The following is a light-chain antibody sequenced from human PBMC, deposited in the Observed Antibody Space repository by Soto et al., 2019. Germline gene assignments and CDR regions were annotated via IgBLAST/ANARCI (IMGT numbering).Light chain of an antibody. V-gene: IGLV2-23*01. Sequence: QSVLTQPASVSGSPGQSVTISCTGTSSDFGSYKFVSWYQHHPGKVAKVIIYETSKRPSGVSDRFSGSKSGNTASLTISGLQAEDEADYYCFSFTSTNTHVFGSGTKLTVL. CDR1: SSDFGSYKF. J-gene: IGLJ1*01. CDR2: ETS. CDR3: FSFTSTNTHV.